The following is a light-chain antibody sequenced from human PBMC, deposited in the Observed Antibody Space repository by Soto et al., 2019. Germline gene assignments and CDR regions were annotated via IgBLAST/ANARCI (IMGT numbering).Light chain of an antibody. Sequence: QSALTQPPSASGSPGQSVTISCTGTSSDVGGYNYASWYQQHPGKAPKLMIYEVSKRPSGVPDRFSGSKSGNTASLTVSGLQAEDEADYYCSSYAGSNNFNVFGTGTKVTVL. CDR2: EVS. CDR3: SSYAGSNNFNV. V-gene: IGLV2-8*01. CDR1: SSDVGGYNY. J-gene: IGLJ1*01.